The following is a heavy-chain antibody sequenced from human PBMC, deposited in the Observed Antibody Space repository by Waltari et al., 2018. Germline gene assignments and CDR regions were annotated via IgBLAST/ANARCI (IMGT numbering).Heavy chain of an antibody. CDR1: GFTFSSYE. Sequence: EVQVVESGGGLVQPGGSLRLSCTASGFTFSSYEMIWVRQAPGKGLEGVSFIDNSGDTVDYADSVKCRFTICRDNAKNSLFLLMASLRAEDTAVYYCARPSTEYYFYYYYMDVWGKGTTVTVS. J-gene: IGHJ6*03. V-gene: IGHV3-48*03. CDR2: IDNSGDTV. CDR3: ARPSTEYYFYYYYMDV.